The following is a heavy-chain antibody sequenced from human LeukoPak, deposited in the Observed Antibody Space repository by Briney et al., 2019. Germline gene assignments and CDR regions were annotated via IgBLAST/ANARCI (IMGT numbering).Heavy chain of an antibody. CDR2: FYYSGST. CDR3: ARGVVITFGGAADY. D-gene: IGHD3-16*01. CDR1: GGSISRGGYS. Sequence: SETLSLTCAVSGGSISRGGYSWSWIRQPPGKGLEWIGYFYYSGSTYYNPSLKSRVTISVDTSKNQFSLKLSSVTAADTAVYYCARGVVITFGGAADYWSQGTLVTVSS. J-gene: IGHJ4*02. V-gene: IGHV4-30-4*07.